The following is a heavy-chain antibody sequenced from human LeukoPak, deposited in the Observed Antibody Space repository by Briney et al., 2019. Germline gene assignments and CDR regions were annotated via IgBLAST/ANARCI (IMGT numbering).Heavy chain of an antibody. CDR3: AKVPRVPSTYYYDNTVFY. CDR1: NGSFSGNY. J-gene: IGHJ4*02. D-gene: IGHD3-22*01. Sequence: SETLSLTCAVYNGSFSGNYWSWIRQPPGKGLEWIGEVNHNAKAYYNPSLKSRVTISIDMSKNQISLKSTSVTAADTAVYYCAKVPRVPSTYYYDNTVFYWAQGTLVTVSS. V-gene: IGHV4-34*01. CDR2: VNHNAKA.